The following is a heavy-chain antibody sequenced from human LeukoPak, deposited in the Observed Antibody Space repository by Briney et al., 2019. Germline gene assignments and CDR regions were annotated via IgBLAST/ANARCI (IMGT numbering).Heavy chain of an antibody. CDR3: AREVGYCSGGSCYSYFDY. V-gene: IGHV4-59*01. D-gene: IGHD2-15*01. CDR1: GXSISSYY. Sequence: SETLSLTCTVSGXSISSYYWSWIRQPPGEGLEWIGYIYYSGSTNYNASLTNRVTISVDTSKNQFSLKLSSVTAADTAVYYCAREVGYCSGGSCYSYFDYWGQGTLVTVSS. CDR2: IYYSGST. J-gene: IGHJ4*02.